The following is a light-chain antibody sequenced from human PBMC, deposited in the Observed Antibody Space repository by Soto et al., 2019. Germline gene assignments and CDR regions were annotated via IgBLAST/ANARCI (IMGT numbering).Light chain of an antibody. V-gene: IGKV3-11*01. CDR1: QSVSRN. J-gene: IGKJ5*01. CDR3: QQRSNWPIT. CDR2: DAS. Sequence: EIVLTQSPATLSLSPGERATLSCRASQSVSRNLGWYQQKPGQAPRLLIYDASNRATGIPARFSGSGSGTDFTLTISSLEPEDFAVYYCQQRSNWPITFGQVTRLEIK.